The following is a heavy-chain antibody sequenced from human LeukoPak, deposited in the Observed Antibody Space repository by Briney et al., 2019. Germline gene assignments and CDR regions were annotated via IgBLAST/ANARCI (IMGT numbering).Heavy chain of an antibody. D-gene: IGHD4-17*01. CDR1: GFTFSDYY. CDR3: ARDSDYGDYLYDAFDI. Sequence: PGGSLRLSCAASGFTFSDYYMSWIRQAPGKGLEWVSYISSSGSTIYYADSVKGRFTISRDNAKNSLYLQMNSLRAEDTAVYYCARDSDYGDYLYDAFDIWGQGTMVTVSS. CDR2: ISSSGSTI. V-gene: IGHV3-11*04. J-gene: IGHJ3*02.